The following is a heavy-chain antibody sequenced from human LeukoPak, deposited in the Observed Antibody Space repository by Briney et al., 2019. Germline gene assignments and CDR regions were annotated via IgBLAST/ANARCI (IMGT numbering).Heavy chain of an antibody. CDR1: GRSISSYY. J-gene: IGHJ5*02. V-gene: IGHV4-4*07. Sequence: KPSETLSLTCTVSGRSISSYYWSWIRQSAGKGLERIGCKYNSRTPNQNPTLKIRVPMSIDTSKNQFSLNLSSVTAADTAMYFCAKGGCSWYNWFDPWGQGTLVTVSS. D-gene: IGHD6-13*01. CDR2: KYNSRTP. CDR3: AKGGCSWYNWFDP.